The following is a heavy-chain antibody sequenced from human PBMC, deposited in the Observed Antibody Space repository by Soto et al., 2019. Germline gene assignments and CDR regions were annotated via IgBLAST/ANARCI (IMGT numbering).Heavy chain of an antibody. D-gene: IGHD1-26*01. CDR2: INPNSGGT. Sequence: ASVKVSCKASGYTFTGYYMHWVRQAPGQGLEWMGWINPNSGGTNYAQKFQGWVTMTRDTSISTAYMELSRLRSDDTAIYYCVRDDIGLGIDYWGLGTLVTVSS. CDR1: GYTFTGYY. J-gene: IGHJ4*02. CDR3: VRDDIGLGIDY. V-gene: IGHV1-2*04.